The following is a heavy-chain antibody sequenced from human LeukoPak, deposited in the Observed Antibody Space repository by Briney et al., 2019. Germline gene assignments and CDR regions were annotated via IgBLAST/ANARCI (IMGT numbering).Heavy chain of an antibody. V-gene: IGHV1-18*01. CDR2: ISAYNGNT. CDR1: GYTFTSYG. D-gene: IGHD6-19*01. CDR3: ARASESRYSSGWYPGLMDV. Sequence: ASVKVSCKASGYTFTSYGISWVRQAPGQGLEWMGWISAYNGNTNYAQKLQGRVTMTTDTSTSTAYMELRSLRSADTAVSYCARASESRYSSGWYPGLMDVWGQGTTVTVSS. J-gene: IGHJ6*02.